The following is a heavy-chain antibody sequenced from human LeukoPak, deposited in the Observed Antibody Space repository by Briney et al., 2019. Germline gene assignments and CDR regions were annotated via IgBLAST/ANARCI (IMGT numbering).Heavy chain of an antibody. V-gene: IGHV3-23*01. Sequence: GGSLRLSCAASGFAFSSYAMSWVRQAPGKGLEWVSAISGNGGNTYYADSVKGRFTISRDMSTNTLHLQMNSLRVDDTALYYCARDLGLKYGSGTYTFDPWGQGTLVIVS. CDR2: ISGNGGNT. CDR1: GFAFSSYA. J-gene: IGHJ5*02. CDR3: ARDLGLKYGSGTYTFDP. D-gene: IGHD3-10*01.